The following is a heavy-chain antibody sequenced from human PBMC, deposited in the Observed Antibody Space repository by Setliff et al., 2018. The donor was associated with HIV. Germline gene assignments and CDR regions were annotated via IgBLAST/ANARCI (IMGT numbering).Heavy chain of an antibody. Sequence: SETLSLTCAVSGGSVSSPSYYWGWIRQPPGKGLEWIGSVYNSGITFKNPSLKSRVSISVDRSGNQFSLRLTSMTAADTAVYYCATCRHRPSNWFDPWGQGTVVTVSS. CDR2: VYNSGIT. CDR1: GGSVSSPSYY. J-gene: IGHJ5*02. V-gene: IGHV4-39*07. CDR3: ATCRHRPSNWFDP.